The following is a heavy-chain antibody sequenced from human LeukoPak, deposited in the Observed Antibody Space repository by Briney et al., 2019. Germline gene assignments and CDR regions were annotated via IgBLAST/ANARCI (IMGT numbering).Heavy chain of an antibody. V-gene: IGHV3-23*01. Sequence: GGSLRLSCAASGFTFSNYALTWVRQAPGKGLEWVSGISASGGTTYYADSVKGRFTISRDTSKNTLYLQMNSLRAEDTAVYYCAKDRTSYCTNGICYNREAYYFDYWGQGTLVTVSS. CDR1: GFTFSNYA. D-gene: IGHD2-8*01. CDR2: ISASGGTT. J-gene: IGHJ4*02. CDR3: AKDRTSYCTNGICYNREAYYFDY.